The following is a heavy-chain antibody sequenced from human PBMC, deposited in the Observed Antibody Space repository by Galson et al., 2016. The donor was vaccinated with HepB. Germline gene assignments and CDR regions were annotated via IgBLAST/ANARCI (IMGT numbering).Heavy chain of an antibody. CDR2: LRSIGDNT. CDR1: GFTFSSYT. Sequence: SLRLSCAASGFTFSSYTMHWVRPAPGKGLEHVSSLRSIGDNTYYADFVKGRFTISRDNSKSLLFLQMRSLTAEDTALYFCVKDRGASNKHILDVWGQGTMVTVSS. V-gene: IGHV3-64D*06. CDR3: VKDRGASNKHILDV. J-gene: IGHJ6*02. D-gene: IGHD4-11*01.